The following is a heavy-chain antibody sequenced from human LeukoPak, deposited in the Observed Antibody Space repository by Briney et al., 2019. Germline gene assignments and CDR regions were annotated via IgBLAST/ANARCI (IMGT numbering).Heavy chain of an antibody. CDR2: INHSGST. CDR3: ARDLGNGWYGSGFGFDY. CDR1: GGSFSDYY. V-gene: IGHV4-34*01. J-gene: IGHJ4*02. Sequence: SETLSLTCAVYGGSFSDYYWSWIRQPPGKGLEWIGEINHSGSTNYSPSLKSRVTISIDTSKNQFSLKLSSVTAAGTAVYYCARDLGNGWYGSGFGFDYWGQGTLVTVSS. D-gene: IGHD6-19*01.